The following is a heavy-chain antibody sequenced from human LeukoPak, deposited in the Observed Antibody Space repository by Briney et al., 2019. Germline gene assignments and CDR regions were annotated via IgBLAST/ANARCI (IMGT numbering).Heavy chain of an antibody. D-gene: IGHD3-10*01. CDR1: GGTFSSYA. Sequence: ASVKVSCKASGGTFSSYAISWVRQAPGQGLEWMGGIILIFGTANYAQKFQGRVTITTDESTSTAYMELSSLRSEDTAVYYCAAAGYHGSGSSFDAFDIWGQGTMVTVSS. J-gene: IGHJ3*02. V-gene: IGHV1-69*05. CDR3: AAAGYHGSGSSFDAFDI. CDR2: IILIFGTA.